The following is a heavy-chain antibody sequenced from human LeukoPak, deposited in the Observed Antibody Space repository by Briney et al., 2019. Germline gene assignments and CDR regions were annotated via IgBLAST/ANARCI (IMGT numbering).Heavy chain of an antibody. V-gene: IGHV4-34*01. CDR3: ARGQGRYSGSSHEAS. CDR1: GGSFSGYY. CDR2: INHSGST. D-gene: IGHD1-26*01. J-gene: IGHJ5*02. Sequence: SETLSLTCAVYGGSFSGYYWSWIRQPPGKGLEWIGEINHSGSTNYNPSLKSRVTISVDTSKNPFSLKLSSVTAADTAVYYCARGQGRYSGSSHEASWGQGTLVTVSS.